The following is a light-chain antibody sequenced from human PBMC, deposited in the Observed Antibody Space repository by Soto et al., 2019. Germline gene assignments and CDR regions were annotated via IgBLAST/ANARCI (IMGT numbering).Light chain of an antibody. CDR3: QQSYTTLWT. J-gene: IGKJ1*01. Sequence: DIQMTQSPSSLSASVGDRVTITCRASQNIRSYLNWYQHKPGKAPKLLIYAASSLQSGVPSRFSGSGAGADFTLTISSLQPEDFATYYCQQSYTTLWTFGQGTKVEIK. V-gene: IGKV1-39*01. CDR2: AAS. CDR1: QNIRSY.